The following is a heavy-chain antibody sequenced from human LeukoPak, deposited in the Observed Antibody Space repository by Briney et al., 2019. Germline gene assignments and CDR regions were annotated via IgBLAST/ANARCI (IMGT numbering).Heavy chain of an antibody. CDR1: GFTLSSYS. D-gene: IGHD5-18*01. Sequence: GGSLRLSCAASGFTLSSYSMNWVRQAPGKGLEWVSSISSSSSYIYYADSVKGRFTISRDNAKNSLYLQMNILIAEVTAVYYCARDGGDTAFDYWGQGTLVTVPS. CDR2: ISSSSSYI. CDR3: ARDGGDTAFDY. V-gene: IGHV3-21*01. J-gene: IGHJ4*02.